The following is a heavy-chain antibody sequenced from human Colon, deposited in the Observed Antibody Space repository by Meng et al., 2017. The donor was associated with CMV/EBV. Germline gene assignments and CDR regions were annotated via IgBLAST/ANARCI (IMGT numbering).Heavy chain of an antibody. J-gene: IGHJ4*02. CDR3: AREYGNGYLNYFDY. CDR1: GYRFTSYG. Sequence: ASVKVSCKASGYRFTSYGIDWVRQAPGQGLEWMGWISAYNGNTNYAQKLQGRVTMTTDTSTSTAYMELRSLRSDDTAVYYCAREYGNGYLNYFDYWGQGTLVTVSS. CDR2: ISAYNGNT. V-gene: IGHV1-18*01. D-gene: IGHD3-3*01.